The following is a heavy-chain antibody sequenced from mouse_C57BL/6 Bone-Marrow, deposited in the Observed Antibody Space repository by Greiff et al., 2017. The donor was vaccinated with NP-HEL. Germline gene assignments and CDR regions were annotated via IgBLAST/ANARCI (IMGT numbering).Heavy chain of an antibody. V-gene: IGHV10-1*01. Sequence: EVQVVESGGGLVQPKGSLKLSCAASGFSFNTYAMNWVRQAPGKGLEWVARIRSKSNNYATYYADSLKDRFTISSDDSESMLYLQMNNLKTEDTAMYYCVRQSYDGYYLDYWGQGTTLTVSS. J-gene: IGHJ2*01. CDR2: IRSKSNNYAT. CDR3: VRQSYDGYYLDY. CDR1: GFSFNTYA. D-gene: IGHD2-3*01.